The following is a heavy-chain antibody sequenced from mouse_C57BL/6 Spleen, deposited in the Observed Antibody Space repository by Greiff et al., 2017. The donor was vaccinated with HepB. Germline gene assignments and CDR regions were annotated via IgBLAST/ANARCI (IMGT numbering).Heavy chain of an antibody. J-gene: IGHJ2*01. CDR2: IDPANGNT. CDR3: ASRGEGFDY. Sequence: EVQVVESVAELVRPGASVKLSCTASGSNITNTYMHWVKQRPEQGLEWIGRIDPANGNTNYAPKFKGKATITADTSSNTAYLQLSSLTSEDAAIYYCASRGEGFDYWGQGTTLTVSS. V-gene: IGHV14-3*01. CDR1: GSNITNTY.